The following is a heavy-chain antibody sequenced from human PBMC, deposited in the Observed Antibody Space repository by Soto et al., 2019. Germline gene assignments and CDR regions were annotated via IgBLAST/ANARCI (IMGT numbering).Heavy chain of an antibody. CDR1: GDIVSSNSAA. D-gene: IGHD3-3*01. CDR2: TYYRSKWYN. V-gene: IGHV6-1*01. Sequence: SQTLSLACAISGDIVSSNSAAWNWIRQSPSRGLEWLGRTYYRSKWYNDYAVSVKSRITINPDTSKNQFSLQLNSVTPEDTAVYYCERTYYDFWSGYYKSVYYFDYWGQGTLVTVSS. J-gene: IGHJ4*02. CDR3: ERTYYDFWSGYYKSVYYFDY.